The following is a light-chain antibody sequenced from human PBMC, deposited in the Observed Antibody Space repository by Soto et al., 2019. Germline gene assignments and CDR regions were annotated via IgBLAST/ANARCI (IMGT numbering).Light chain of an antibody. J-gene: IGLJ1*01. Sequence: QAVVTQPPSASGTPGQRVTISCSGSSSNIGSNYVYWYQQLPGTAPKLLIYSNNQRPSGVPDRFSGSKSGTSASLAISGLRSEDEADYYCAAWDDSLSVYVFGTGTKVTV. V-gene: IGLV1-47*02. CDR2: SNN. CDR3: AAWDDSLSVYV. CDR1: SSNIGSNY.